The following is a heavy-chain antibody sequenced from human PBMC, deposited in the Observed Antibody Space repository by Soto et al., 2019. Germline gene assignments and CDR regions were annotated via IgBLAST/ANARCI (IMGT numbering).Heavy chain of an antibody. CDR3: AKVSLGATTITDFYYYGMDV. CDR2: ITGSGENT. D-gene: IGHD1-26*01. CDR1: GFTFDNYA. J-gene: IGHJ6*02. V-gene: IGHV3-23*01. Sequence: PGGSLRLSCAASGFTFDNYAMNWVRQAPGKGLEWVSGITGSGENTYYADSVKGRFTISRDNSKNTLYVQLNSLRVEDTAIYYCAKVSLGATTITDFYYYGMDVWGQGTMVTVPS.